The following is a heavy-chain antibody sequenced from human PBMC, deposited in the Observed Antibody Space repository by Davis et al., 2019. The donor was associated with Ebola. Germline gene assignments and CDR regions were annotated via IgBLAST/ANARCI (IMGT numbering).Heavy chain of an antibody. V-gene: IGHV3-23*01. Sequence: GGSLRLTCAASGFTFSSYAMSWVRQAPGKGLEWVSAISGIGGSTYYAASVKGRFTISRDNSKNTLYLQMNSLRAEDTAVYYCARNSPLGQLYWGQGTLVTVSS. CDR1: GFTFSSYA. J-gene: IGHJ4*02. D-gene: IGHD6-13*01. CDR2: ISGIGGST. CDR3: ARNSPLGQLY.